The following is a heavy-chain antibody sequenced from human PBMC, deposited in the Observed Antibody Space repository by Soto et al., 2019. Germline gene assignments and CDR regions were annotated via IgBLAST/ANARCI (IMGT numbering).Heavy chain of an antibody. J-gene: IGHJ4*02. CDR2: ISWDGGST. D-gene: IGHD1-1*01. CDR3: AKSRGETTVGTYYFDY. CDR1: GFTFDDYT. V-gene: IGHV3-43*01. Sequence: GGSLRLSCAASGFTFDDYTMHWVRQAPGKGLEWVSLISWDGGSTYYADSVKGRITISRDNSKNYLYLQMNSLRAEDAALYYCAKSRGETTVGTYYFDYWGQGTLVTVSS.